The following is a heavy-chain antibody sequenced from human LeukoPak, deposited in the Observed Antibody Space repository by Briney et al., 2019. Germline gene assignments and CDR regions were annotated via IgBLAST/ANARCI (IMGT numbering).Heavy chain of an antibody. CDR2: ISGSGGST. D-gene: IGHD1-26*01. Sequence: GGSLRLSCAASGFTFSSYGMSWVRLAPGKGLEWVSAISGSGGSTYYADSVKGRFTISRDNARNSLYLQMNSLRAEDTAVYYCARDPYSGTYGDTYYYYMDVWGKGTTVTISS. CDR1: GFTFSSYG. CDR3: ARDPYSGTYGDTYYYYMDV. V-gene: IGHV3-23*01. J-gene: IGHJ6*03.